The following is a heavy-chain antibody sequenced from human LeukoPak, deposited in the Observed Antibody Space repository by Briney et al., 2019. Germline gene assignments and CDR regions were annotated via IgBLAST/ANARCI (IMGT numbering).Heavy chain of an antibody. J-gene: IGHJ4*02. Sequence: PGGSLRLSCAASGFSFSSYAMHWVRQAPGKGLEWVAVISYDGSNKYYADSVKGRFTISRDNSKNTLFLQMNSPRAEDTAVYYCARDPQAAAGGDYWGQGTLVTVSS. CDR2: ISYDGSNK. D-gene: IGHD6-13*01. CDR1: GFSFSSYA. CDR3: ARDPQAAAGGDY. V-gene: IGHV3-30*14.